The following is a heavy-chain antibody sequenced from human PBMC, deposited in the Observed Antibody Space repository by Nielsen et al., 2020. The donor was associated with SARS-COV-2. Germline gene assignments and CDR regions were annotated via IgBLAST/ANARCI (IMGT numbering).Heavy chain of an antibody. V-gene: IGHV3-23*01. CDR3: AKPASSFDAFDI. J-gene: IGHJ3*02. CDR2: ISGSGGST. Sequence: GGSLRLSCAASGFTFSSYAMSWVRQAPGKGLGWVSAISGSGGSTYYADSVKGRFTISRDNAKNSLYLQMNSLRAEDTALYYCAKPASSFDAFDIWGQGTMVTVSS. D-gene: IGHD2-2*01. CDR1: GFTFSSYA.